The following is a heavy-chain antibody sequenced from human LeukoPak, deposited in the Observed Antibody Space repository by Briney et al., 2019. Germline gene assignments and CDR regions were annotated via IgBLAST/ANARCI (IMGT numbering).Heavy chain of an antibody. CDR3: ARERGSGSSYYYGMDV. J-gene: IGHJ6*02. Sequence: PGGSLRLSCAASGFTFSSYWMSWVRQAPGKGLEWVANIKQDGSEKYYVDSVKGRFTISRDNSKNTLYLQMNSLRAEDTAVYYCARERGSGSSYYYGMDVWGQGTTVTVSS. CDR1: GFTFSSYW. V-gene: IGHV3-7*01. CDR2: IKQDGSEK. D-gene: IGHD3-10*01.